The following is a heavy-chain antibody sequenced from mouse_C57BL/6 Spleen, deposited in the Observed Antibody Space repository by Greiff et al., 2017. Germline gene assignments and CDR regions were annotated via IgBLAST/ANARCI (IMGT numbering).Heavy chain of an antibody. Sequence: VQLQQPGAELVMPGASVKLSCKASGYTFTSYWMHWVKQRPGQGLEWIGEIDPSDSYTNYNQKFKGKSTLTVDKSSSTAYMQLSSLTSEDSAVYYCSRRDYYGSRYFDVWGTGTTVTVSS. CDR2: IDPSDSYT. CDR1: GYTFTSYW. CDR3: SRRDYYGSRYFDV. J-gene: IGHJ1*03. D-gene: IGHD1-1*01. V-gene: IGHV1-69*01.